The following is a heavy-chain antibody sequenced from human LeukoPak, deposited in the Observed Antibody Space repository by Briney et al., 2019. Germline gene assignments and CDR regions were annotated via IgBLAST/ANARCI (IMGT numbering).Heavy chain of an antibody. D-gene: IGHD2-15*01. V-gene: IGHV4-59*08. J-gene: IGHJ4*02. CDR3: VGGPKHYYFDL. CDR2: IYKSGST. Sequence: PSETLSLTCTVSGDSISNYYCNWIRRPPGKGLEWIGYIYKSGSTNYNPSLKSRVTLSVDTSKNQFSLKLSSVTAADTAVYFCVGGPKHYYFDLWGQGTLVTVSS. CDR1: GDSISNYY.